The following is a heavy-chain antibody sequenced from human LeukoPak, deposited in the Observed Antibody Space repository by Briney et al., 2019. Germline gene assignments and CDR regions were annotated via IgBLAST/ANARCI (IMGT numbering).Heavy chain of an antibody. J-gene: IGHJ3*02. CDR1: GGSFSGYY. CDR3: ARGRRVVVTAWLAFDI. Sequence: SETLSLTCAVYGGSFSGYYWSWIRQPPGKGLEWSGEINHSGSTNYNPSLKRRVTISVDTSKNQFSLKLSSVTAADTAVYYCARGRRVVVTAWLAFDIWGQGTMVTVSS. CDR2: INHSGST. D-gene: IGHD2-21*02. V-gene: IGHV4-34*01.